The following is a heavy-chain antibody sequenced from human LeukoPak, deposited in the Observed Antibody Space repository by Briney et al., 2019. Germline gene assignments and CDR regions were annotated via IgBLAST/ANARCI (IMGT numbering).Heavy chain of an antibody. CDR1: GFTFSDYY. J-gene: IGHJ3*02. CDR3: ARDLYYYGSGTYPI. CDR2: ISSSGTTI. V-gene: IGHV3-11*01. D-gene: IGHD3-10*01. Sequence: KPGGSLRLSCVASGFTFSDYYMSWIRQAPGKGLEWVSYISSSGTTIDYADSVKGRFTISRDNAKNSLYLQMNSLRAEDTAVYYCARDLYYYGSGTYPIWGQGTMVTVSS.